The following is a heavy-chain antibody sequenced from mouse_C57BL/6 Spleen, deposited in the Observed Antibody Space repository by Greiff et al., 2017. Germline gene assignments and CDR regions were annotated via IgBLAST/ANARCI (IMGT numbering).Heavy chain of an antibody. CDR1: GFTFSDYG. V-gene: IGHV5-17*01. CDR3: ARALYYYGSSLYFDY. J-gene: IGHJ2*01. CDR2: ISSGSSTI. D-gene: IGHD1-1*01. Sequence: EVKLVESGGGLVKPGGSLKLSCAASGFTFSDYGMHWVRQAPEKGLEWVAYISSGSSTIYYADTVKGRFTISRDNAKNTLFLQMTSLRSEDTAMYYGARALYYYGSSLYFDYWGQGTTLTVSS.